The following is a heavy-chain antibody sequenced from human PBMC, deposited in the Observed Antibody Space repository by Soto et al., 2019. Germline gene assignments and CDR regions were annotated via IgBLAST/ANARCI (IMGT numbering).Heavy chain of an antibody. CDR1: GFTFSSYS. J-gene: IGHJ6*03. D-gene: IGHD6-19*01. Sequence: HPGGSLRLSCAASGFTFSSYSMNWVRQAPGKGLEWVSYISSSSSTIYYADSEKGRFTISRDNAKNSLYLQMNSLRAEDTAVYYCASGGEVAVAAMNVWGKGTTVTVSS. V-gene: IGHV3-48*01. CDR2: ISSSSSTI. CDR3: ASGGEVAVAAMNV.